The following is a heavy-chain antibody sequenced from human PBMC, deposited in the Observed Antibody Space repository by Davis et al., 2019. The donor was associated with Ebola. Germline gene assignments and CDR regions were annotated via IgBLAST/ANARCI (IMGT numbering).Heavy chain of an antibody. Sequence: PGGSLRLSCAASGFTFSDYYMSWIRQAPGKGLEWVSYISSSGSTIYYADSVKGRFTISRDNAKNSLYLQMNSLRAEDTAVYYCARDWYYYDSSGPPTGMDVWGQGTTVTVSS. CDR1: GFTFSDYY. V-gene: IGHV3-11*01. CDR2: ISSSGSTI. CDR3: ARDWYYYDSSGPPTGMDV. J-gene: IGHJ6*02. D-gene: IGHD3-22*01.